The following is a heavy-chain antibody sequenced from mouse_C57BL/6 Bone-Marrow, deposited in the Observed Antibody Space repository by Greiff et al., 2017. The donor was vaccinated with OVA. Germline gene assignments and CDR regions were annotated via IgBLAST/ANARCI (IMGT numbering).Heavy chain of an antibody. CDR1: GFNIKDDY. J-gene: IGHJ3*01. V-gene: IGHV14-4*01. Sequence: VQLQQSGAELVRPGASVKLSCTASGFNIKDDYMHWVKQRPEQGLEWIGLIDPENGDTEYASKFQGKATITADTSSNTAYLQLSSLTSEDTAVYYCTTYDGYPAWFAYWGQGTLVTVSA. CDR2: IDPENGDT. D-gene: IGHD2-3*01. CDR3: TTYDGYPAWFAY.